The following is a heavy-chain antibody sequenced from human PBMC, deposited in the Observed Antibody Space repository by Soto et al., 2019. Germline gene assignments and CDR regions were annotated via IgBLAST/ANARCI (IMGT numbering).Heavy chain of an antibody. CDR2: IIPILGIA. J-gene: IGHJ4*02. D-gene: IGHD5-12*01. V-gene: IGHV1-69*02. Sequence: QVQLVQSGAEVKKPGSSVEVSCKASGGTFSSYTISWVRQAPGQGLEWMGRIIPILGIANYAQKFQGRVTITADKSTSTAYMELSSLRSEDTAVYYCATGPMVANDAYWGQGTLVTVSS. CDR3: ATGPMVANDAY. CDR1: GGTFSSYT.